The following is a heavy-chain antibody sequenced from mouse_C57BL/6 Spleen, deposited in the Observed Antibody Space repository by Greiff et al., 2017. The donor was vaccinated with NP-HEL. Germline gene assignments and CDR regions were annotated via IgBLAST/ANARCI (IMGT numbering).Heavy chain of an antibody. V-gene: IGHV1-18*01. CDR1: GYTFTDYN. Sequence: EVQLQQSGPELVKPGASVKIPCKASGYTFTDYNMDWVKQSHGKSLEWIGDINPNNGGTIYNQKFKGKATLTVDKSSSTAYMELRSLTSEDTAVYYCARSGYYGSSYWFAYWGQGTLVTVSA. J-gene: IGHJ3*01. D-gene: IGHD1-1*01. CDR2: INPNNGGT. CDR3: ARSGYYGSSYWFAY.